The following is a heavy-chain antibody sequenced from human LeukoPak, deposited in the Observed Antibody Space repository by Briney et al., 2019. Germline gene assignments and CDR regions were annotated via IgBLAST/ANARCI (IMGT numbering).Heavy chain of an antibody. Sequence: GGSLRLSCAASGFTFSTYGMHWVRQAPGKGLEWVAFIRYDGSDKYYADSMKGRFTISRDNSKNTLYLQMNSLRAEDTAVYYCAKAAPGGYDSPFDYWGQGTLVAVSS. CDR1: GFTFSTYG. D-gene: IGHD5-12*01. J-gene: IGHJ4*02. CDR3: AKAAPGGYDSPFDY. V-gene: IGHV3-30*02. CDR2: IRYDGSDK.